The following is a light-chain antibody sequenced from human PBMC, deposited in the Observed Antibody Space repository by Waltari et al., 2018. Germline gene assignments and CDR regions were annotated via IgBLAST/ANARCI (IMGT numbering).Light chain of an antibody. J-gene: IGKJ1*01. CDR1: QSVLYSSNSQNY. Sequence: DIVMTQSPDSLAVSLGERVTINCKSSQSVLYSSNSQNYLAWYQQKPGQPPKLLIYLASARESGVPDRFSGRESGTDVTLTISSLQAEDVAVYYCQQYYDIPWTFGQGTKVEIK. CDR3: QQYYDIPWT. CDR2: LAS. V-gene: IGKV4-1*01.